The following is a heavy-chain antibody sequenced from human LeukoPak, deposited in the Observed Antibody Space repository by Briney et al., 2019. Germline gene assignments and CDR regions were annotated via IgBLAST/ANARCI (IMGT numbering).Heavy chain of an antibody. CDR3: ARVSYGSGSIDY. V-gene: IGHV4-34*01. D-gene: IGHD3-10*01. Sequence: ASETLSLTCAVYGGSFSGYYWSWIRQPPGKGLEWIGEINHSGSTNYNPSLKSRVTISVDTSKNQFSLKLSSVTAADTAVYYCARVSYGSGSIDYWGQGTLVTVSS. CDR1: GGSFSGYY. J-gene: IGHJ4*02. CDR2: INHSGST.